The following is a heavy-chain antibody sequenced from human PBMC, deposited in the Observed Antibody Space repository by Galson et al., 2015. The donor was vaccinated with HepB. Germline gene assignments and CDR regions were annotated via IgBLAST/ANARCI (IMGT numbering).Heavy chain of an antibody. J-gene: IGHJ6*03. V-gene: IGHV3-30*18. CDR2: ISYDGSNK. CDR1: GFTFSSYG. Sequence: SLRLSCAASGFTFSSYGMHWVRQAPGKGLEWVAVISYDGSNKYYADSVKGRFTISRDNSKNTLYLQMNSLRAEDTAVYYCAKDISDWSPLGSFMDVWGKGTTVTVSS. D-gene: IGHD3/OR15-3a*01. CDR3: AKDISDWSPLGSFMDV.